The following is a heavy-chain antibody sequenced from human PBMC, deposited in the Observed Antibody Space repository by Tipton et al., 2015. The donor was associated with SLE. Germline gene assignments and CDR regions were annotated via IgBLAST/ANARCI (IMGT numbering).Heavy chain of an antibody. J-gene: IGHJ4*02. CDR1: GGSISSGGHY. D-gene: IGHD5-12*01. Sequence: LRLSCTVSGGSISSGGHYWSWIRQPAGKGLEWIGRIHASGSSGSTEYNPSLKSRVTISVDTSKNQFSLKLRSVTAADTAVYYCAREYSGYDYRTFDHWGQGTLVTVSS. CDR3: AREYSGYDYRTFDH. CDR2: IHASGSSGST. V-gene: IGHV4-61*02.